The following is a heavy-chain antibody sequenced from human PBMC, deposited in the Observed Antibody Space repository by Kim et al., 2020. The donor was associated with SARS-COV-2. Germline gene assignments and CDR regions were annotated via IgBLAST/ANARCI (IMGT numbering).Heavy chain of an antibody. V-gene: IGHV3-23*01. Sequence: YAASVKGRFTISRDNSKNTRYLQMNSLRAEDTAVYYCAKSIREFGEVFDYWGQGTLVTVSS. D-gene: IGHD3-10*01. J-gene: IGHJ4*02. CDR3: AKSIREFGEVFDY.